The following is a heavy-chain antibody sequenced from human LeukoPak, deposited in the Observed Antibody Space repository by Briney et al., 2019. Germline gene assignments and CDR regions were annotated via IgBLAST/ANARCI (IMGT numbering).Heavy chain of an antibody. V-gene: IGHV1-69*06. CDR1: GYTFTKYD. Sequence: GASVKVSCKASGYTFTKYDIHWVRQAPGQGLEWMGGIIPIFGTAHYAQKFQGRVTITADKSTSTAYMELSSLRSEDTAVYYCARDPTGYSFAFDIWGQGTMVTVSS. CDR2: IIPIFGTA. J-gene: IGHJ3*02. CDR3: ARDPTGYSFAFDI. D-gene: IGHD3-9*01.